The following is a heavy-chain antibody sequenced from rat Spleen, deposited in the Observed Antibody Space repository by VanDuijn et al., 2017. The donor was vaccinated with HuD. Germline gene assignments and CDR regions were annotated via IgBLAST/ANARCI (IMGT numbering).Heavy chain of an antibody. V-gene: IGHV2-30*01. CDR3: VRDRGYGYTLFDY. CDR1: GFSLTSFH. D-gene: IGHD4-4*01. CDR2: IWTGGNT. Sequence: QVQLRESGPGLVQPSQTLSLTCTVSGFSLTSFHVHWVRQPSGKGLEWMGVIWTGGNTEYNSPLKSRLSITRDTSKSQDFLKMNSLQTDDTGTYYCVRDRGYGYTLFDYWGQGVMVTVSS. J-gene: IGHJ2*01.